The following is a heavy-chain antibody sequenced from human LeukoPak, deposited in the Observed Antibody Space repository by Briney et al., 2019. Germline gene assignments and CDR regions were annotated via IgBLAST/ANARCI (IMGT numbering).Heavy chain of an antibody. Sequence: PGGSLRLSCAASGFTFSSYGMHWVRQAPGKGLEWVAFIRYDGSNKYYADSVKGRFTISRDNSRNTLYLQMNSLRAEDTAVYYCAKDPRSGRRIAARLPPWFDPWGQGTLVTVSS. V-gene: IGHV3-30*02. CDR2: IRYDGSNK. CDR1: GFTFSSYG. D-gene: IGHD6-6*01. J-gene: IGHJ5*02. CDR3: AKDPRSGRRIAARLPPWFDP.